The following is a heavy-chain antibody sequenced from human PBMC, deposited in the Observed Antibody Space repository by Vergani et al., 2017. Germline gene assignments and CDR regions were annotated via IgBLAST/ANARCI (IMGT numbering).Heavy chain of an antibody. Sequence: QVQLQQWGAGLLKPSETLSLTCAVYGGSFSGYYWSWIRQPPGKGLEWIGEINHSGSTNYNPSLKSRVTISVDTSKNQFSLKLSSVTAADTAVYYCARWSGGGSYLDYWGQGTLVTVSS. CDR3: ARWSGGGSYLDY. CDR1: GGSFSGYY. V-gene: IGHV4-34*01. CDR2: INHSGST. J-gene: IGHJ4*02. D-gene: IGHD3-3*01.